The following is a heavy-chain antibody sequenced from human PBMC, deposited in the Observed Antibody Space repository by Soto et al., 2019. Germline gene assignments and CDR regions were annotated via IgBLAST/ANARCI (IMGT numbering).Heavy chain of an antibody. CDR2: ISGSGGST. V-gene: IGHV3-23*01. J-gene: IGHJ4*02. Sequence: GESLKISCAASGFTFSSYAMSWVRQAPGKGLEWVSAISGSGGSTYYADSVKGRFTISRDNSKNTLYLQMNSLRAEDTAVYYCAKVSAFGELLYYFDYWGQGTLVTVSS. CDR3: AKVSAFGELLYYFDY. CDR1: GFTFSSYA. D-gene: IGHD3-10*01.